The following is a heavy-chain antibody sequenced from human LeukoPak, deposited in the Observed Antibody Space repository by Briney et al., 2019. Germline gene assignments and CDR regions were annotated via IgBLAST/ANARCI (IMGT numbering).Heavy chain of an antibody. D-gene: IGHD2-21*02. CDR2: IGGSGGTT. CDR1: GFTFSSYA. CDR3: AKDWSVVVTAILSN. Sequence: GGSLRLSCAASGFTFSSYAMSWVRQAPGKGLEWVSAIGGSGGTTYCADSVKGRFTISRDNSKNTLYLQMNSLRAEDTAVYYCAKDWSVVVTAILSNWGQGTLVTVSS. V-gene: IGHV3-23*01. J-gene: IGHJ4*02.